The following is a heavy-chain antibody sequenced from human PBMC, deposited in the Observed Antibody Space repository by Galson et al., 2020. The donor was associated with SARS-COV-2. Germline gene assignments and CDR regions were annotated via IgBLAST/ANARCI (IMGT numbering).Heavy chain of an antibody. V-gene: IGHV2-70*11. D-gene: IGHD3-22*01. Sequence: SGPTLVKPTQTLTLTCTFSGFSLSTSGMCVSWIRQPPGKALEWLARIDWDDVKYYSTSLKTRLTISKYTSKNQVVLTMTNMDPVATATYSCARIASDSSGYYFDYWGQGTLVTVSS. CDR1: GFSLSTSGMC. CDR2: IDWDDVK. J-gene: IGHJ4*02. CDR3: ARIASDSSGYYFDY.